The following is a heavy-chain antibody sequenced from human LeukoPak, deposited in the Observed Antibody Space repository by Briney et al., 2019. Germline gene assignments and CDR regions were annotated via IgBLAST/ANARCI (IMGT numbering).Heavy chain of an antibody. D-gene: IGHD3-3*01. CDR3: PGIPVFGVVLHQEPV. Sequence: SVKVSCKASGGTFSSYAISWVRQAPGQGLEWMGGIIPSFGTANYAQKFQGRVTITADIYTNTVYMVLNRLRSDDAFGYVCPGIPVFGVVLHQEPVWGKGTTVTVSS. J-gene: IGHJ6*04. CDR1: GGTFSSYA. CDR2: IIPSFGTA. V-gene: IGHV1-69*06.